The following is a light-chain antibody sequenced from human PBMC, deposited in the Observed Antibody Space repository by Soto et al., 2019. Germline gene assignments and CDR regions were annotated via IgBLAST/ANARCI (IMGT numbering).Light chain of an antibody. CDR2: WAS. Sequence: DIVMTQSPDSLAVSLGERATINCKSSQSVFYSPNNKNYLAWYQQKPGQPPKLLLYWASTRESGVPDRFSGSGSGTDFTLTISSLQAEDVATYYCQQHYYIPRTFGQGTKVEIK. J-gene: IGKJ1*01. CDR1: QSVFYSPNNKNY. CDR3: QQHYYIPRT. V-gene: IGKV4-1*01.